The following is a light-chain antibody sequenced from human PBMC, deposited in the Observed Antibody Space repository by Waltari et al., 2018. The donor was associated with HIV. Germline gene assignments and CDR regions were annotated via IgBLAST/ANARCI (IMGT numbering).Light chain of an antibody. Sequence: QSALTQPASVSGSPGQSITISCTGTSSDVGGYNYVSWYQQHPGKVPKLLIYEVTNRPSGVSNRFSASKSGNKASLTISGLQADDEADYYCSSATSRKLYVFGTGTRVTFL. CDR1: SSDVGGYNY. CDR3: SSATSRKLYV. J-gene: IGLJ1*01. V-gene: IGLV2-14*01. CDR2: EVT.